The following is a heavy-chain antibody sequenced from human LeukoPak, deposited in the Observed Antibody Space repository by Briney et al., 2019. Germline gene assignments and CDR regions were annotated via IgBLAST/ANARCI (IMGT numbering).Heavy chain of an antibody. CDR2: IYYSGST. V-gene: IGHV4-39*03. J-gene: IGHJ3*02. Sequence: SETLSLTCTVSGGSISSSSYYWGWIRQPPGKGLEWIGSIYYSGSTYYNPSLKSRVTISVDTSKNQFSLKLSSVTAADTAVYYCVRGVDAFDIWGQGTMVTVSS. D-gene: IGHD3-10*01. CDR3: VRGVDAFDI. CDR1: GGSISSSSYY.